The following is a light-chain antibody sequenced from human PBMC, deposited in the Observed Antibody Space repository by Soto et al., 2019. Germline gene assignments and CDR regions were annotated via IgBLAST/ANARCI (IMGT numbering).Light chain of an antibody. Sequence: QSVLTQPPSVSGAPGLRVTISCTGSSSNIGAGYNVHWYQQVPGTAPKLLIYGDSNRPSGVPDRFSGSKSGTSASLAITGLQAEDAADYYCQSYDSSLSGWLFGGGTKLTVL. CDR2: GDS. CDR1: SSNIGAGYN. V-gene: IGLV1-40*01. J-gene: IGLJ3*02. CDR3: QSYDSSLSGWL.